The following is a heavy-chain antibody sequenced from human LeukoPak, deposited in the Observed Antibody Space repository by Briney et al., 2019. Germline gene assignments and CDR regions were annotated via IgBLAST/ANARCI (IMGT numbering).Heavy chain of an antibody. CDR1: GGTFSSYA. D-gene: IGHD5-12*01. CDR3: AREDSGYENWFDP. CDR2: IIPIFGTA. Sequence: GASVKVSCKASGGTFSSYAISWVRQAPGQGLEWMGGIIPIFGTANYAQKFQGRVTITTDESTSTAYMELSSLRSEDTAVYYCAREDSGYENWFDPWGQGTLVTVSS. V-gene: IGHV1-69*05. J-gene: IGHJ5*02.